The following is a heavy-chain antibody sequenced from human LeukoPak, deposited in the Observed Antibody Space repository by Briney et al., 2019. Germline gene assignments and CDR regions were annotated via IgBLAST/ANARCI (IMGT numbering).Heavy chain of an antibody. J-gene: IGHJ6*03. CDR1: GGSISSGSYY. V-gene: IGHV4-61*02. D-gene: IGHD2-2*01. CDR2: IYTSGST. Sequence: SQTLSLTCTVSGGSISSGSYYWSWIRQPAGKGLEWIGRIYTSGSTNYNPSLKSRVTISVDTSKNQFSLKLSSVTAEDTAVYYCAKDGTSAMGTLYYYYYMDVWGKGTTVTISS. CDR3: AKDGTSAMGTLYYYYYMDV.